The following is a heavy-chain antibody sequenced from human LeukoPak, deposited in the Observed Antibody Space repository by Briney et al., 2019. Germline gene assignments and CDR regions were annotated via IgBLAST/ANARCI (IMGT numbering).Heavy chain of an antibody. D-gene: IGHD1-26*01. CDR1: GFTFSSYG. V-gene: IGHV3-64*01. CDR3: ARDLEGALDY. J-gene: IGHJ4*02. CDR2: ISSNGGRT. Sequence: SGGSLRLSCAASGFTFSSYGMHWVRQAPGKGLEYVSAISSNGGRTYYANSAKGRFTISRDNSKNTLYLQMGSLRAEDMAVYYCARDLEGALDYWGQGTLVIVSS.